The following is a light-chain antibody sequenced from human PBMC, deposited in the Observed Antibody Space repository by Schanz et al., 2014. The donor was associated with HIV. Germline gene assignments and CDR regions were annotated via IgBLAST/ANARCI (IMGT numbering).Light chain of an antibody. CDR1: QTVSTR. V-gene: IGKV3-15*01. CDR3: QQYNNWPPVT. J-gene: IGKJ4*01. Sequence: ETVMTQSPATLSVSPGEGATLSCRASQTVSTRLAWYQQKPGQAPRLLISGASTRAAGVPARFSGGGSGTEFTLTISSLQSEDIAVYYCQQYNNWPPVTFGGGTKVEIK. CDR2: GAS.